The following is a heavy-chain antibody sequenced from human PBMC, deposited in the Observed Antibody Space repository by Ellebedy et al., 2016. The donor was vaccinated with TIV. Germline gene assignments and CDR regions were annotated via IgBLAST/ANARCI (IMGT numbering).Heavy chain of an antibody. D-gene: IGHD3-10*01. CDR1: GGSISSYY. CDR3: ARQRWFGELS. Sequence: MPSETLSLTCTVSGGSISSYYWRWIRQPPGKGLEWIGYIYYSGSTNYNPSLKSRVTISVDTSKNQFSLKLSSVTAADTAVYYCARQRWFGELSWGQGTLVTVSS. V-gene: IGHV4-59*08. J-gene: IGHJ5*02. CDR2: IYYSGST.